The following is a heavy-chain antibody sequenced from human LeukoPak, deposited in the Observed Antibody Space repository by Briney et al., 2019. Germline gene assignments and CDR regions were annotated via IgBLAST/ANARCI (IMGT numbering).Heavy chain of an antibody. J-gene: IGHJ3*02. CDR2: INHSGST. Sequence: SETLSLTCAVYGGSFGGYYWSWFRQPPGKGLELLGEINHSGSTNYNPSLKSRVTISVDTSKNQFSLKLSSVTAADTAVYYCATMARGAFDSWGQGTMVTVSS. D-gene: IGHD3-10*01. CDR1: GGSFGGYY. V-gene: IGHV4-34*01. CDR3: ATMARGAFDS.